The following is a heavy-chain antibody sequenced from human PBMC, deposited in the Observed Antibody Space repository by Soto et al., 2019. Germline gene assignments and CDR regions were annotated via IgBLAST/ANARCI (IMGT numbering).Heavy chain of an antibody. J-gene: IGHJ5*02. Sequence: GGSLRLSCAASGFTFSSYSMNWVRQAPGKGLEWVSSISSSSSYIYYADSVKGRFTISRDNAKNSLYLQMNSLRAEDTAVYYCARDTRGVTTYFEEGWFDPWGQGTLVTVSS. CDR1: GFTFSSYS. D-gene: IGHD4-17*01. V-gene: IGHV3-21*01. CDR3: ARDTRGVTTYFEEGWFDP. CDR2: ISSSSSYI.